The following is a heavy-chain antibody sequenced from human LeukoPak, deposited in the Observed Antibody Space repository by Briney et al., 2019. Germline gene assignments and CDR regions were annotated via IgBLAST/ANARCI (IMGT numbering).Heavy chain of an antibody. D-gene: IGHD3-9*01. CDR1: GGSFSGYY. CDR2: INHSGST. J-gene: IGHJ3*02. Sequence: SETLSLTCAVYGGSFSGYYWSWIRQPPGKGLEWIGEINHSGSTNYNPSLKSRVTISVDTSKNQFSLKLSSVTAADTAVYYCARGPYLTGYSLGAFDIWGQGTMVTVS. V-gene: IGHV4-34*01. CDR3: ARGPYLTGYSLGAFDI.